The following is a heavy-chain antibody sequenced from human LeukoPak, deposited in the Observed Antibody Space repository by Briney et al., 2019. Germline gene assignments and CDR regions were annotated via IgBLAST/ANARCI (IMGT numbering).Heavy chain of an antibody. Sequence: GRSLRLSCAVSGFTFSSYGMHWVRQAPGKGLEGVAVICYDGSNKYYADSVKGRFTISRDNSKNTLYLQMNSLRAEDTAVYYCTRIPSSTSSWYYFDYWGQGTLVTVSS. CDR3: TRIPSSTSSWYYFDY. CDR2: ICYDGSNK. V-gene: IGHV3-33*01. D-gene: IGHD6-13*01. J-gene: IGHJ4*02. CDR1: GFTFSSYG.